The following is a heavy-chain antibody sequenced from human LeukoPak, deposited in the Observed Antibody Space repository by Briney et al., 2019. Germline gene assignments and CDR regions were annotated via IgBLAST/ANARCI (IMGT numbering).Heavy chain of an antibody. J-gene: IGHJ4*02. V-gene: IGHV4-4*02. Sequence: SGTLSLTCAVSGGSVSHSNWWTWVRQSPGKGLEWIGEVHPSEGTNYNPSLKSRVTISLDKSKNQFSLELNSVTAADTAIYYCATYYDRSGYQLDYWGQGTLVTVSS. CDR3: ATYYDRSGYQLDY. D-gene: IGHD3-22*01. CDR1: GGSVSHSNW. CDR2: VHPSEGT.